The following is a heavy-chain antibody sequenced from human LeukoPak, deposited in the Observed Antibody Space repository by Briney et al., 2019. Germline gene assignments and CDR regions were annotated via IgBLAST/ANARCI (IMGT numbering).Heavy chain of an antibody. V-gene: IGHV4-59*08. CDR2: IYYSGST. CDR1: GGSISSYY. D-gene: IGHD5-12*01. J-gene: IGHJ4*02. Sequence: PSETLSLTCTVSGGSISSYYWSWIRQPPGKGLEWIGYIYYSGSTNYNPSLKSRVTISVDTSKNQFSLKLSSVTAADTAVYYCARHTTPGSGYDYVDYWGQGTLVTVSS. CDR3: ARHTTPGSGYDYVDY.